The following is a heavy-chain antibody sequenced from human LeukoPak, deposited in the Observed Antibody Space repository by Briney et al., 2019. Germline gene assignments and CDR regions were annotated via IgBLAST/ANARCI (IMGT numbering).Heavy chain of an antibody. Sequence: GGSLRLSCAASGFTVSSNYMSWVRQAPGKGLEWVPVIYSGGSAYYADSVKGRFTISRDNSKNTLYLQMNSLRAEDTAVYYCARARSSIAAYDYWGQGTLVTVSS. D-gene: IGHD6-6*01. CDR2: IYSGGSA. CDR3: ARARSSIAAYDY. J-gene: IGHJ4*02. CDR1: GFTVSSNY. V-gene: IGHV3-53*01.